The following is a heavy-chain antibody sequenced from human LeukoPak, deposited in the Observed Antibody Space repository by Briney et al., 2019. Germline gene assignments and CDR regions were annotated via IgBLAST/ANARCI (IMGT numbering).Heavy chain of an antibody. CDR3: ARHANGVFDY. V-gene: IGHV4-39*01. CDR2: ISFGGDT. D-gene: IGHD2-8*01. J-gene: IGHJ4*02. CDR1: SDSINRRSYY. Sequence: PSETLSLTCTVSSDSINRRSYYWAWIRQPPGKGLEWIGSISFGGDTDHNPSLRSRVFLTEDMSKNHLSLSLSPGTAADTAVYYCARHANGVFDYWGQGTLVTVSS.